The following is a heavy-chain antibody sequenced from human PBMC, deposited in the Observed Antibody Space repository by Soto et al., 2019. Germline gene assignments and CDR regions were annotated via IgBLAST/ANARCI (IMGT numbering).Heavy chain of an antibody. CDR1: GFTFSSYA. CDR2: ISYDGSNK. Sequence: GGSLRLSCAASGFTFSSYAMHWVRQAPGKGLEWVAVISYDGSNKYYADSVKGRFTISRDNSKNTLYLQMNSLRAEDTAVYYCARDLIAAAVGRTFDYWGQGTLVTVSS. CDR3: ARDLIAAAVGRTFDY. D-gene: IGHD6-13*01. J-gene: IGHJ4*02. V-gene: IGHV3-30-3*01.